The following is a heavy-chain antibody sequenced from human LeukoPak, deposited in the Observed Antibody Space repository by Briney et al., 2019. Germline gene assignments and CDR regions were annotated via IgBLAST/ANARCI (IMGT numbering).Heavy chain of an antibody. V-gene: IGHV3-33*08. Sequence: GGSLRLSCAASGFTFSSYSMNWVRQAPGKGLEWVAVIWYDGSNKYYADSVKGRFTISRDNSKNTLYLQMNSLRAEDTAVYYCARSIAAAGWSAFDPWGQGTLVTVSS. D-gene: IGHD6-13*01. CDR2: IWYDGSNK. CDR1: GFTFSSYS. J-gene: IGHJ5*02. CDR3: ARSIAAAGWSAFDP.